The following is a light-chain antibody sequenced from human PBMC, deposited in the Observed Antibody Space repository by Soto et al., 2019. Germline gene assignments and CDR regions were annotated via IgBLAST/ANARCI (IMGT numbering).Light chain of an antibody. Sequence: QSVLTQPASVSGSPGQSMTISCTGASSDVGGYNYVSWYQQHPGKAPKLMIYDVNNRPSGVSDRFSGSKSGNTASLTISGLQAEDEADYFCSSYTSSNTLYVLGAGTKVTVL. CDR3: SSYTSSNTLYV. CDR1: SSDVGGYNY. V-gene: IGLV2-14*01. J-gene: IGLJ1*01. CDR2: DVN.